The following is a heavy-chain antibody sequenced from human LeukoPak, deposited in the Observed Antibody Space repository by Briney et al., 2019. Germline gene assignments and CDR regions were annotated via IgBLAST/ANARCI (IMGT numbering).Heavy chain of an antibody. CDR1: GGSISSSSYY. D-gene: IGHD2-15*01. CDR3: ARVRCSGDSCPYYYYYYYMDV. V-gene: IGHV4-39*07. J-gene: IGHJ6*03. CDR2: IHYSGST. Sequence: RPSETLSLTCTVSGGSISSSSYYWAWIRQPPGKGLEWIGSIHYSGSTYYNPSLQSRVTISIDTSKNQFSLKLRFVTAADTAVYYCARVRCSGDSCPYYYYYYYMDVWGKGTTVTVSS.